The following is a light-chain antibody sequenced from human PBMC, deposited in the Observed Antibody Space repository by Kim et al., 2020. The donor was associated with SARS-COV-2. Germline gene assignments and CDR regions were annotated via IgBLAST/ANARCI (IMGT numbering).Light chain of an antibody. CDR2: GTS. CDR1: RSVDSS. V-gene: IGKV3-15*01. J-gene: IGKJ4*01. CDR3: QQYKNWPPLT. Sequence: SPGETVTLSCRASRSVDSSLAWYQQKPGQAPRLLIHGTSTRASDIPARFSGSGSGTDFTLTISGLQSEDFAVYYCQQYKNWPPLTFGGGTKVDIK.